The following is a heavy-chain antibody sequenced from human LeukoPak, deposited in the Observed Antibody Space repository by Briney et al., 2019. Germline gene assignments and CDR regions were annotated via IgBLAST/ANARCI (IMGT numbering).Heavy chain of an antibody. Sequence: ASVKVSCKASGYTFRNYGFTWVRQVPGQGLEWMGWISPYNGNTKYVQKLQGRVTMTTDTSTSTAYMELRSLRSDDTAVYYCARGGADCSGGRCPNNWFDPWGQGTLVTVSS. CDR2: ISPYNGNT. CDR3: ARGGADCSGGRCPNNWFDP. J-gene: IGHJ5*02. CDR1: GYTFRNYG. V-gene: IGHV1-18*01. D-gene: IGHD2-15*01.